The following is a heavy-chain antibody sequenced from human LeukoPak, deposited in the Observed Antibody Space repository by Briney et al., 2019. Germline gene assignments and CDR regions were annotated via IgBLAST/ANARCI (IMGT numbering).Heavy chain of an antibody. V-gene: IGHV4-39*07. Sequence: NPSETLSLTCTVSGGSISTSNYCWGWIRQPPGKGLEWIGSIYYSGSTYYNPSLKSRVTISVDTSKNQFSLKLSSVTAADTAVYYCALEYYDSSGPNHYWGQGTLVTVSS. J-gene: IGHJ4*02. D-gene: IGHD3-22*01. CDR3: ALEYYDSSGPNHY. CDR1: GGSISTSNYC. CDR2: IYYSGST.